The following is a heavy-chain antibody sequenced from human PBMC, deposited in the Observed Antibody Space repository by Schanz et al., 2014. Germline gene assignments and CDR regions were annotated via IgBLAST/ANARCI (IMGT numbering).Heavy chain of an antibody. D-gene: IGHD2-2*02. Sequence: VQLVESGGGVVQPGRSLRLSCSASGFTFSSYSMYWVRQAPGKGLEWVSSISNGGGYIYYADSVKGRFTISRDNAKNSLFLQMNSLRAEDTAVYYCAGGEYQLLYGNWGQGTLXTVSS. V-gene: IGHV3-21*01. CDR1: GFTFSSYS. CDR3: AGGEYQLLYGN. CDR2: ISNGGGYI. J-gene: IGHJ4*02.